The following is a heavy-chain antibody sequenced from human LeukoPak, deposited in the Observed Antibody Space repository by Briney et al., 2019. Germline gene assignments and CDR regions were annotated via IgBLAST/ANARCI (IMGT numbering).Heavy chain of an antibody. J-gene: IGHJ4*02. CDR2: IYYSGST. D-gene: IGHD5-18*01. Sequence: PSETLSLTCTVSGGSISSSCYYWGWIRQPPGKGLEWIGSIYYSGSTYYNPSLKSRVTISVDTSKNQFSLKLSSVTAADTAVYYCTTWIQLTRSFDYWGQGTLVTVSS. CDR1: GGSISSSCYY. V-gene: IGHV4-39*01. CDR3: TTWIQLTRSFDY.